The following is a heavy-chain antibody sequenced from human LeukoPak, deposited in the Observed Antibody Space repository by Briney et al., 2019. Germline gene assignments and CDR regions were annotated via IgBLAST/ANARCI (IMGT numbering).Heavy chain of an antibody. Sequence: GASVKVSCKASGYTFTSYGISWVRQAPGQGLEWMGWMNPNSGNTGYAQKFQGRVTMTRNTSISTAYMELSSLRSEDTAVYYCARGGFYGGDNWFDPWGQGTLVTVSS. CDR1: GYTFTSYG. D-gene: IGHD4-23*01. CDR3: ARGGFYGGDNWFDP. J-gene: IGHJ5*02. CDR2: MNPNSGNT. V-gene: IGHV1-8*02.